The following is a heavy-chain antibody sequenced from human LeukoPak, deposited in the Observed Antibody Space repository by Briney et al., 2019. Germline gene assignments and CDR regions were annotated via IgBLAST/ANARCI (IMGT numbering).Heavy chain of an antibody. CDR3: ARTKGYFDS. D-gene: IGHD2-8*01. CDR1: GDSVSSNSAA. V-gene: IGHV6-1*01. J-gene: IGHJ4*02. CDR2: TYYRSKWHN. Sequence: SQTLSLTCAISGDSVSSNSAAWNWIRQSPSRGLEWLGRTYYRSKWHNEYALFAKSRTTIKPDTSKNQFSLQLNSVTPEDTAVYYCARTKGYFDSWGQGTLVTVSS.